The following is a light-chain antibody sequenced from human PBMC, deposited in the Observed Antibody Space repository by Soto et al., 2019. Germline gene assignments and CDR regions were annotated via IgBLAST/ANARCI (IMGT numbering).Light chain of an antibody. V-gene: IGKV1-27*01. CDR1: QGISNY. Sequence: DIQMTQSPSSLSASVGDRVTITCRASQGISNYLAWYQQKPGKVPKLLIYGASTLHSGVPSRFSGSGTGTDFTLTISSLQPEDVATYYCQKYNFAPWLTFGGGTKVEIK. CDR2: GAS. CDR3: QKYNFAPWLT. J-gene: IGKJ4*01.